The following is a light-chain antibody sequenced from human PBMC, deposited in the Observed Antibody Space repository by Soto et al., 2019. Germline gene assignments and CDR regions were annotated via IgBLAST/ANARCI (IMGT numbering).Light chain of an antibody. CDR1: QSVSGSY. V-gene: IGKV3-20*01. Sequence: DIVLTQSPGTLSLSPGERATLSCRASQSVSGSYLAWYQQKPGQAPRLLLYGASSRATGIPDRFSGDGPGTDFTLTISRLEPEDFVVYYCQHYGTSPTWTFGQGTKVEVK. J-gene: IGKJ1*01. CDR3: QHYGTSPTWT. CDR2: GAS.